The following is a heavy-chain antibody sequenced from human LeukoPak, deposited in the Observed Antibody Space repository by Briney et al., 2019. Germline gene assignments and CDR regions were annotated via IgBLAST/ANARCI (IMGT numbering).Heavy chain of an antibody. V-gene: IGHV3-23*01. CDR3: ARRRDLYSGSYYPFDY. CDR1: GFTFSSYA. Sequence: GGSLRLSCAASGFTFSSYAMSWVRQAPGKGLEWVSGTSGSGTNTDYADSVKGRFTISRDISKNTLYLQMNSLRAEDTAVYYCARRRDLYSGSYYPFDYWGQGTLVTVSS. CDR2: TSGSGTNT. D-gene: IGHD1-26*01. J-gene: IGHJ4*02.